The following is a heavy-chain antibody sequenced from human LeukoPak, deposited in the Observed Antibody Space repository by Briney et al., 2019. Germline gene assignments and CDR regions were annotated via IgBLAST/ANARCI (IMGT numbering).Heavy chain of an antibody. V-gene: IGHV1-2*02. D-gene: IGHD2-2*01. CDR1: GDTFTSYS. CDR3: ARGTRSIVVLAAASLDY. CDR2: IIPNLGVA. J-gene: IGHJ4*02. Sequence: ASVKVSCKASGDTFTSYSMHWVRQAPGQGLEWMGRIIPNLGVANYAQKFQGRVTITRDTSISTAYMELSRLRSDDTAVYYCARGTRSIVVLAAASLDYWGQGTLVTVSS.